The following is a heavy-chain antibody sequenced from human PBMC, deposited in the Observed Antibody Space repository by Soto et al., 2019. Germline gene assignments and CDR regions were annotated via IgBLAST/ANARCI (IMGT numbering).Heavy chain of an antibody. D-gene: IGHD1-26*01. CDR1: GGSISSYY. J-gene: IGHJ5*02. CDR3: AGIWYGGSRHNWFDP. Sequence: SETLSLTCTVSGGSISSYYWSWIRQPPGKGLEWIGYIYYSGSTNYNPSLKSRVTISVDTSKNQFSLKLSSVTAADTDVYYCAGIWYGGSRHNWFDPWGQGTLVTVSS. CDR2: IYYSGST. V-gene: IGHV4-59*01.